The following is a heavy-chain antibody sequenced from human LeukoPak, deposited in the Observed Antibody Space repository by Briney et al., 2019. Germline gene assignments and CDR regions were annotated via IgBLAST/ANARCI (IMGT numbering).Heavy chain of an antibody. CDR2: IIPIFGTA. V-gene: IGHV1-69*13. D-gene: IGHD3-16*01. CDR3: ASAPGPLGGYYYYGMDV. Sequence: SVKVSCKASGGTFSSYAISWVRQAPGQGLEWMGGIIPIFGTANYAQKFQGRVTITADESTSTAYMELSSLRSKDTAVYYCASAPGPLGGYYYYGMDVWGQGTTVTVSS. J-gene: IGHJ6*02. CDR1: GGTFSSYA.